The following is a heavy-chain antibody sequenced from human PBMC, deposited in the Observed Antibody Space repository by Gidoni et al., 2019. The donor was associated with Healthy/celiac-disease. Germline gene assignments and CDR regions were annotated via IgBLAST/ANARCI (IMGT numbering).Heavy chain of an antibody. CDR1: GFTCSSYG. V-gene: IGHV3-33*01. D-gene: IGHD1-26*01. CDR3: ARDGVGATSYLYYFDY. J-gene: IGHJ4*02. Sequence: QVQLVESGGGVVQPGRSLRLSCAASGFTCSSYGMHWVRQAPGKGLEWVAVIWYDGSNKYYADSVKGRFTISSDNSKNTLYLQMNSLRAEDTAVYYCARDGVGATSYLYYFDYWGQGTLVTVSS. CDR2: IWYDGSNK.